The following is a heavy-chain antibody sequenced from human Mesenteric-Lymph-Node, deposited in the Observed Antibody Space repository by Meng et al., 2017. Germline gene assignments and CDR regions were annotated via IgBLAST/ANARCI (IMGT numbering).Heavy chain of an antibody. CDR2: IYHSGST. Sequence: GSLRLSCGVSGFSISSGYYWGWVRQPPGKGLEWIGSIYHSGSTYYNPSLKSRVTISVDTSKNQFSLKLSSVTAADTAVYYCARDEWGLLDDAFDIWGQGTMVTVSS. CDR1: GFSISSGYY. D-gene: IGHD1-26*01. V-gene: IGHV4-38-2*02. CDR3: ARDEWGLLDDAFDI. J-gene: IGHJ3*02.